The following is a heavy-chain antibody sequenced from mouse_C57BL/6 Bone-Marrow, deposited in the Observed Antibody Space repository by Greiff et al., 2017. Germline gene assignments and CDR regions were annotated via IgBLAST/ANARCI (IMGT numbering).Heavy chain of an antibody. D-gene: IGHD3-2*02. CDR1: GYTFTSYW. J-gene: IGHJ2*01. V-gene: IGHV1-69*01. Sequence: QVQLQQPGAELVMPGASVKLSCKASGYTFTSYWMHWVKQRPGQGLEWIGEIDPSDSYTNYNQKFKGKSTLTVDKSSSTAYMQLSSLTSEDSAVYDCAREGAQAPYYCDYWGKGTTLTVSS. CDR2: IDPSDSYT. CDR3: AREGAQAPYYCDY.